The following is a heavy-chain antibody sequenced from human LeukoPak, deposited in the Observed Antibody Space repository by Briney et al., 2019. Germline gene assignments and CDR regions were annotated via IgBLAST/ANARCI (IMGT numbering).Heavy chain of an antibody. J-gene: IGHJ4*02. V-gene: IGHV3-23*01. CDR2: ISGRGGRT. CDR1: GFTLSNYD. Sequence: TGGSLRLSCAASGFTLSNYDMSWVRQAPGKGLAWVSAISGRGGRTYYADSVKGRFTISRDHPKNTLYLQMNSLRAEDTGVYYCANNDYNNPEGWGQGTLVTVSS. CDR3: ANNDYNNPEG. D-gene: IGHD4-11*01.